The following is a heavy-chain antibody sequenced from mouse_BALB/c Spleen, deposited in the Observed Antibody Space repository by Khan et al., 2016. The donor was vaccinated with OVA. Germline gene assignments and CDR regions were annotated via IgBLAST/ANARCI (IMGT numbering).Heavy chain of an antibody. Sequence: QVQLQQSGPELVKPGASVKMSCKASGYTFTDYIINWVKQRTGQGLEWIGDIYPGSDTTYYNEKFKGKATLTADKSSNTVYMQLSSLTSEDSAVYFCARSGYGTFAYWGQGTLVTVSA. J-gene: IGHJ3*01. CDR1: GYTFTDYI. CDR2: IYPGSDTT. CDR3: ARSGYGTFAY. V-gene: IGHV1-77*01. D-gene: IGHD2-10*02.